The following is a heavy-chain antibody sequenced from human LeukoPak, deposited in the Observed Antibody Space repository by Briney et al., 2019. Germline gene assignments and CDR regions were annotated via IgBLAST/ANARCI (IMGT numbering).Heavy chain of an antibody. CDR1: GGSISSYY. J-gene: IGHJ4*02. CDR2: IYYSGST. CDR3: ARSNWGFPYYFDY. D-gene: IGHD7-27*01. Sequence: SETLSLTCTVSGGSISSYYWSWIRQPPGKGLEWIGYIYYSGSTNYNPFLKSRVTISVDTSKNQFSLKLSSVTAADTAVYYCARSNWGFPYYFDYWGQGTLVTVSS. V-gene: IGHV4-59*08.